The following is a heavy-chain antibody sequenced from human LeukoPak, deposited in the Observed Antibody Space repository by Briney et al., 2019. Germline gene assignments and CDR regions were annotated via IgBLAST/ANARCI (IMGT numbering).Heavy chain of an antibody. CDR3: ARAGYSSSWYSRQPTYLDY. V-gene: IGHV1-18*01. J-gene: IGHJ4*02. Sequence: ASVKVSCKASGYTFTSYGISWVRQAPGQGLEWMGWISAYNGNTNYAQKLQGRVTMTTDTSTSTAYMELSSLRSEDTAVYYCARAGYSSSWYSRQPTYLDYWGQGTLVTVSS. D-gene: IGHD6-13*01. CDR2: ISAYNGNT. CDR1: GYTFTSYG.